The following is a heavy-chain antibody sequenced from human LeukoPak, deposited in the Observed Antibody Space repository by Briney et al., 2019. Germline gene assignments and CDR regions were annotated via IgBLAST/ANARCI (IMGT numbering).Heavy chain of an antibody. Sequence: GGSLRLSCAASGFTFSNYGMNWVRQAPGKGLEWVSFISSSSSYIYYADSVKGRFTISRDNTKNSLYLQMNSLRAEDMAVYYCASLHYDSSGFPDYWGQGTLVTVSS. CDR1: GFTFSNYG. J-gene: IGHJ4*02. CDR3: ASLHYDSSGFPDY. V-gene: IGHV3-21*01. D-gene: IGHD3-22*01. CDR2: ISSSSSYI.